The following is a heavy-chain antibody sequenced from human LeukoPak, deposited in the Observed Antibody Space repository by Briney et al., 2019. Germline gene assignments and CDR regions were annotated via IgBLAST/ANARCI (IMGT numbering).Heavy chain of an antibody. CDR1: GGSFSGYY. CDR2: INHSGST. Sequence: SETLSLTCAVYGGSFSGYYWSWIRQPPGKGLEWIGEINHSGSTNYNPSLKSRGTISVDTSKNQFSLKLSSVTAADTAVYYCAREGSSSWADYWGQGTLVTVSS. CDR3: AREGSSSWADY. D-gene: IGHD6-13*01. V-gene: IGHV4-34*01. J-gene: IGHJ4*02.